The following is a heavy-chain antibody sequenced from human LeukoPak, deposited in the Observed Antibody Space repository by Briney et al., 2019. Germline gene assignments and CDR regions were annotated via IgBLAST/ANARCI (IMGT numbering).Heavy chain of an antibody. CDR3: ARAGDHGAFHI. CDR2: IYSAGSI. J-gene: IGHJ3*02. D-gene: IGHD4-17*01. V-gene: IGHV3-66*01. CDR1: GFTFSSHY. Sequence: PGGSLRLSCVASGFTFSSHYMSWVRQAPGKGLEWVSVIYSAGSIDYADSVKGRFTISRDNSKNTLYLQLNSLRAEDTAVYYCARAGDHGAFHIWGQGTLVTVSP.